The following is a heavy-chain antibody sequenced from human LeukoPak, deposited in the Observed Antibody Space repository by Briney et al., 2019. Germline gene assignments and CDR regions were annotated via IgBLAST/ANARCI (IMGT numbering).Heavy chain of an antibody. D-gene: IGHD3-10*01. CDR1: GFTFSKYG. CDR3: GRGENGSGGFAFYI. V-gene: IGHV3-33*08. J-gene: IGHJ3*02. Sequence: GGSLRLSCAASGFTFSKYGMHWVRQAPGKGLEWVAVIWHGQKKEYYADSVKGRFTISRDNSKNTLDLQMRSLRAEDTAVYYLGRGENGSGGFAFYIWGQGTRVTVSS. CDR2: IWHGQKKE.